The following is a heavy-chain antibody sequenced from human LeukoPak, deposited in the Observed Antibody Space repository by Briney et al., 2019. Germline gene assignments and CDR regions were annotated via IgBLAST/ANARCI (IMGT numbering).Heavy chain of an antibody. CDR2: IYYSGST. CDR1: GGSISSSSYY. V-gene: IGHV4-39*01. J-gene: IGHJ4*02. Sequence: SSETLSLTCTVSGGSISSSSYYWGWIRQPPGKGLEWIGSIYYSGSTYYNPSLKSRVTISVDTSKNQFSLKLSSVTAADTAVYYCARHYYDFWSGYYQFDYWGQGTLVTVSS. D-gene: IGHD3-3*01. CDR3: ARHYYDFWSGYYQFDY.